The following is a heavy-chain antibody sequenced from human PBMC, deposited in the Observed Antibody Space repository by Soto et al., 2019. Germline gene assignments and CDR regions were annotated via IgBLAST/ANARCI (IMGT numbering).Heavy chain of an antibody. CDR2: IYYSGST. CDR3: ARGGEVAAAGTRGFSGHYYFDY. D-gene: IGHD6-13*01. CDR1: GGSISSSSYY. J-gene: IGHJ4*02. V-gene: IGHV4-39*07. Sequence: PSETLSLTCTVSGGSISSSSYYWGWIRQPPGKGLEWIGSIYYSGSTYYNPSLKSRVTISVDTSKNQFSLKLSSVTAADTAVYYCARGGEVAAAGTRGFSGHYYFDYWGQGTLVTVSS.